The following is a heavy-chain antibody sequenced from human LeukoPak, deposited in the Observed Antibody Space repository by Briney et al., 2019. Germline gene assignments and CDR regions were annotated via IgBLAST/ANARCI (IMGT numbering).Heavy chain of an antibody. CDR2: IYYSGST. CDR3: ARVRRSAVAGLWLDY. D-gene: IGHD6-19*01. Sequence: KPSETLSLTCTVSGGSISSYYWSWIRQPPGKGLEWIGYIYYSGSTNYNPSLKSRVTISVDTSKNQVSLKLSSVTAADTAVYYCARVRRSAVAGLWLDYWGQGTLVTVSS. J-gene: IGHJ4*02. CDR1: GGSISSYY. V-gene: IGHV4-59*01.